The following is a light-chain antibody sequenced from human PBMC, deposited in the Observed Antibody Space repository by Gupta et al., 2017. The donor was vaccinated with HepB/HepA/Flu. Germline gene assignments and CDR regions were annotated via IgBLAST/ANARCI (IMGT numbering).Light chain of an antibody. CDR2: RNN. J-gene: IGLJ2*01. CDR3: DGSDASISVRV. V-gene: IGLV1-47*01. Sequence: QSVLTQPPSASGTPGHMGTISCSGSSSNIGSNYVYWYQQLPGKAPKLLLYRNNQRPSAVPARFSGSKAATYASPITIVLRSEEEADDYCDGSDASISVRVFGGGTKLTVL. CDR1: SSNIGSNY.